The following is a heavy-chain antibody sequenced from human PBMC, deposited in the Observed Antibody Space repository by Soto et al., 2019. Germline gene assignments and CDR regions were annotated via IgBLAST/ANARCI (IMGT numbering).Heavy chain of an antibody. Sequence: EVQLVESGGGLVQAGGSLRLSCAASGFTFSSNWMHWVRQVPGKGLVWVSRINSDGSTTSYADSVKGRFTISRDNAKNRLYLQMNSLRPEDTAVYYCASTSGQLATNWFDPWCQGTLVTVSS. CDR1: GFTFSSNW. D-gene: IGHD6-6*01. V-gene: IGHV3-74*01. CDR3: ASTSGQLATNWFDP. J-gene: IGHJ5*02. CDR2: INSDGSTT.